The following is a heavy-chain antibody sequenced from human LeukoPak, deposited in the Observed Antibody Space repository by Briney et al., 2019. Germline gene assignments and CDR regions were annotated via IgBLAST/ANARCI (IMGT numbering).Heavy chain of an antibody. D-gene: IGHD3-3*01. V-gene: IGHV4-4*07. CDR1: GGSISSYY. CDR2: IYTSGST. Sequence: SETLSLTCTVSGGSISSYYWSWIRQPAGKGLEWIRRIYTSGSTNYNPSLKSRVTMSVDTSKNQFSLKLSSVTAADTAVYYCARDPKAHQYYDFWSGYRTDYYMDVWGKGTTVTVSS. J-gene: IGHJ6*03. CDR3: ARDPKAHQYYDFWSGYRTDYYMDV.